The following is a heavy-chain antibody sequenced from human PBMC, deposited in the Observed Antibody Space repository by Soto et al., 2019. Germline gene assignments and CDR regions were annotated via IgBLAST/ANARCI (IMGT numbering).Heavy chain of an antibody. D-gene: IGHD2-8*01. CDR1: GFTFSGYG. J-gene: IGHJ6*02. CDR3: AKYLIDGDYYYVMDV. V-gene: IGHV3-23*01. CDR2: ISGSGGST. Sequence: GGSLRLSGGASGFTFSGYGMRWVRQAPGKGLEWVSAISGSGGSTYYADSVKGRFAISRDNSKNTLYLQMNSLRAEDTAVYYCAKYLIDGDYYYVMDVWGQGTTVTVSS.